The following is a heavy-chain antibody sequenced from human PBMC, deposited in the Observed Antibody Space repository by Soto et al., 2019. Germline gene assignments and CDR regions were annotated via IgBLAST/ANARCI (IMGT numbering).Heavy chain of an antibody. J-gene: IGHJ5*02. CDR3: ARLRITTNNYKWFDP. CDR1: GAALSSGNYY. CDR2: IYVTGAV. V-gene: IGHV4-31*03. Sequence: SETLSLTCSVSGAALSSGNYYWSWIRQVPGKGLEWIGHIYVTGAVDYNPSLRDRITISQDTSERQFSLNLRLVTAADTAVYYCARLRITTNNYKWFDPWGQGTLVTVSS. D-gene: IGHD3-22*01.